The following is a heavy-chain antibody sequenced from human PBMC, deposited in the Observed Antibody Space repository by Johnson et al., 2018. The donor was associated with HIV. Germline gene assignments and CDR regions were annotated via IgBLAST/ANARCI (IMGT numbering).Heavy chain of an antibody. J-gene: IGHJ3*02. CDR1: GFTFNNYD. V-gene: IGHV3-13*01. CDR2: IGTAGDT. Sequence: VQLVESGGGLVQPGESLRLSCAASGFTFNNYDMHWVRRATGKGLEWVSAIGTAGDTYYPDSVKGRFTISRDNSKNTLYLQMNSLRAEDTAVYYCARDRTGMVYAIDAFDIWGQGTMVTVSS. D-gene: IGHD2-8*01. CDR3: ARDRTGMVYAIDAFDI.